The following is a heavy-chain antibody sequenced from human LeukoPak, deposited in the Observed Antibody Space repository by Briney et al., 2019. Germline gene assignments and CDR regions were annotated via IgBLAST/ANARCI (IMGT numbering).Heavy chain of an antibody. Sequence: GGSLRLSCVASGLNFDDYAMHWVRQAPGKGLEWVSLISGDGGRTYYADSVKGRFTISRGISENSLYLQMNSLRTEDTALYYCAKDNNYGPDYWGQGTLVTVSS. CDR3: AKDNNYGPDY. J-gene: IGHJ4*02. D-gene: IGHD5-18*01. V-gene: IGHV3-43*02. CDR2: ISGDGGRT. CDR1: GLNFDDYA.